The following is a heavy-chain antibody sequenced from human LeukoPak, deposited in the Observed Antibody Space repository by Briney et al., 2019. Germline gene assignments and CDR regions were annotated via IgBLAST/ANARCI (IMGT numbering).Heavy chain of an antibody. CDR2: INSDGSST. CDR3: ARWEDGDYYFDY. J-gene: IGHJ4*02. Sequence: GGSLRLSCAASGFTFSSYWMHWVRQAPGKGLVWVSRINSDGSSTSYADSVKGRFTISRDNAENTLYLQMNSLRAEDTAVYYCARWEDGDYYFDYWGQGTLVTVSS. V-gene: IGHV3-74*01. D-gene: IGHD4-17*01. CDR1: GFTFSSYW.